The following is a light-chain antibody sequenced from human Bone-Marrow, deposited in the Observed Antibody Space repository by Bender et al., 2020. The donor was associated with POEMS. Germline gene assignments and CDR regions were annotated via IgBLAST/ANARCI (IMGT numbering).Light chain of an antibody. CDR3: CSYAGSRPLV. J-gene: IGLJ3*02. CDR1: SSDVGTYGL. V-gene: IGLV2-23*02. CDR2: EVT. Sequence: QSALTQPASVSGSPGQSITISCSGTSSDVGTYGLVSWYQQHPGKAPKLIIFEVTRRPSGVSNRFSGSKSGNTASLSISGLQAEDEGDYFCCSYAGSRPLVFGGGTKLTVL.